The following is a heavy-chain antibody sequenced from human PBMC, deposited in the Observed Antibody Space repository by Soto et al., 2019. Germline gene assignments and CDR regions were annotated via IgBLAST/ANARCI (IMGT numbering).Heavy chain of an antibody. J-gene: IGHJ4*02. CDR1: GGTFSSYA. CDR3: ARTIYGDDYFDY. V-gene: IGHV1-69*13. D-gene: IGHD4-17*01. Sequence: SVKVSCKASGGTFSSYAISWVRQAPGQGLEWMGGIIPIFGTANYAQKFQGRVTITADESTSTAYMELSSLRSEDTAVYYCARTIYGDDYFDYWGQGTLVTVSS. CDR2: IIPIFGTA.